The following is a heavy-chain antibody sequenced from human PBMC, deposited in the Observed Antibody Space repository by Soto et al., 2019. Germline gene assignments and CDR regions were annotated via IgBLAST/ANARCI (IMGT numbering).Heavy chain of an antibody. CDR1: GGSISSGGYS. V-gene: IGHV4-30-2*01. CDR2: IYHSGST. Sequence: NPSGTLSLTCAVSGGSISSGGYSWSWIRQPPGKGLEWIGYIYHSGSTYYNPSLKSRVTISVDRSKNQFSLKLSSVTAADPAVYYCARVPDYWGQGTLVTVSS. J-gene: IGHJ4*02. CDR3: ARVPDY.